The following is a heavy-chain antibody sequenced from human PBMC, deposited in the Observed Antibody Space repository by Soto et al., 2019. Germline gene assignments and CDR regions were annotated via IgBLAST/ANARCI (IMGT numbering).Heavy chain of an antibody. CDR3: AKGITMVRGVALPVDY. CDR2: ISGSGGST. Sequence: EVQLLESGGGLVQPGGSLRLSCAASGFTFSSYAMSWVRQAPGKGLEWVSAISGSGGSTYYADSVKGRFTISRDNSKNTLYLQMNSLRAEDTGVYYCAKGITMVRGVALPVDYWGQGTLVTVSS. D-gene: IGHD3-10*01. CDR1: GFTFSSYA. J-gene: IGHJ4*02. V-gene: IGHV3-23*01.